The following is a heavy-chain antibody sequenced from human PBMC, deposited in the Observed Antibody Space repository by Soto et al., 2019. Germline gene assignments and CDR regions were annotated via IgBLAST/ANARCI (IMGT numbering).Heavy chain of an antibody. Sequence: PVGSLRLSCAASGLTFSNYGMSWVRQAPGKGLEWVSAISGGGDITYYIDSVKGRFTISKDNSKNTLYLQMNSLRVEDTAVYYCAKGGYYSLFDIWGQGTVVTVSS. CDR2: ISGGGDIT. CDR1: GLTFSNYG. D-gene: IGHD3-16*01. J-gene: IGHJ3*02. CDR3: AKGGYYSLFDI. V-gene: IGHV3-23*01.